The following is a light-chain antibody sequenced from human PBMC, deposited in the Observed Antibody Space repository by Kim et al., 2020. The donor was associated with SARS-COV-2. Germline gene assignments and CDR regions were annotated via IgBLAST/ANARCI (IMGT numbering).Light chain of an antibody. V-gene: IGKV2-28*01. CDR2: MGS. J-gene: IGKJ2*01. CDR3: MQALQTPYT. Sequence: DIVMTQSPVSLPVTPGEPASISCRSSQSLLHSNGYNYLNWYLQKPGQSPQLLIYMGSNRASGVPDRFSGSGSGTDFTLKISRVEGEDVGVYYCMQALQTPYTFGQGTKLEI. CDR1: QSLLHSNGYNY.